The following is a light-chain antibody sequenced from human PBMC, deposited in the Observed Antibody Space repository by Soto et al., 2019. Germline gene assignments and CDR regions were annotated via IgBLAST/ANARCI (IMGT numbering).Light chain of an antibody. CDR2: GAS. V-gene: IGKV1-5*01. CDR1: QSVGTW. J-gene: IGKJ1*01. CDR3: QHYRRNTWS. Sequence: DIQMTQSPSTLSASVGGRVTITCWASQSVGTWVAWYQQRPGKAPKLLIYGASNLESGVPSRFSGSGSGTEFTLTITTLQPDDFATYFCQHYRRNTWSFGPGTKV.